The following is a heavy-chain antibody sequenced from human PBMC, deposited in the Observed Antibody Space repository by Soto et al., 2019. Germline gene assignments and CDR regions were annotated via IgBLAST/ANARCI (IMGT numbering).Heavy chain of an antibody. CDR2: IYPGDSDT. J-gene: IGHJ6*02. Sequence: GESLKISCKGSGYSFTSYWIGWVRQMPGKGLEWMGIIYPGDSDTRYSPSFQGQVTISADKSIGTAYLQWSSLKASDTAMYYCASGYCSGGSCSRYGMDVWGQGTTVTVSS. CDR1: GYSFTSYW. CDR3: ASGYCSGGSCSRYGMDV. V-gene: IGHV5-51*01. D-gene: IGHD2-15*01.